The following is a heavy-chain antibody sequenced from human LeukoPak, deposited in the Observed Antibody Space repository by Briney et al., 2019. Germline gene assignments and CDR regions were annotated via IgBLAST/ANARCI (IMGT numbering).Heavy chain of an antibody. CDR1: GGTFSSYA. CDR2: IIPIFGTA. D-gene: IGHD3-22*01. V-gene: IGHV1-69*05. J-gene: IGHJ6*02. CDR3: ARGHYYDSSGYYYRRNFYYYYGMDV. Sequence: GSSVKVSCKASGGTFSSYAISWVRQAPGQGLEWMGGIIPIFGTANYAQKLQGRVTMTTDTSTSTAYMELRSLRSDDTAVYYCARGHYYDSSGYYYRRNFYYYYGMDVWGQGTTVTVSS.